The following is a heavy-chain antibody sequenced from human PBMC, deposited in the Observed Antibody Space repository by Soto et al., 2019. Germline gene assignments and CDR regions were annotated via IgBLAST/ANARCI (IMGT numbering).Heavy chain of an antibody. CDR3: TREEQLVSDYYYYYMDV. V-gene: IGHV3-49*03. J-gene: IGHJ6*03. Sequence: HPGGSLRLSCTASGFTFGDYAMSWFRQAPGKGLEWVGFIRSKAYGGTTEYAASVKGRFTISRDDSKSIAYLQMNSLKTEDTAVYYCTREEQLVSDYYYYYMDVWGKGTTVTVSS. CDR1: GFTFGDYA. D-gene: IGHD6-6*01. CDR2: IRSKAYGGTT.